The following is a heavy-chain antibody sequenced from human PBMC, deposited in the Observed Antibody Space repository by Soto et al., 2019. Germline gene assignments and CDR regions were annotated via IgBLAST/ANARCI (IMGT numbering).Heavy chain of an antibody. V-gene: IGHV1-46*01. CDR3: ARMNSWYYFDY. D-gene: IGHD6-13*01. CDR2: INPSGGST. J-gene: IGHJ4*02. CDR1: GYTFTSYY. Sequence: ASVTVSCKASGYTFTSYYMHWVRQAPGQGLEWMGIINPSGGSTSYAQKFQGRVTMTRDPSTSTVYMEPSSLRSEDTAVYYCARMNSWYYFDYWGQGTLVTVSS.